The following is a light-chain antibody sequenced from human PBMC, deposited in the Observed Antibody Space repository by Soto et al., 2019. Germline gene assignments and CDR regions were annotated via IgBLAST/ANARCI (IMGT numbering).Light chain of an antibody. Sequence: QSALTRTASVSGSPGQSITISCTGTSNDVGSYNLVSWYQHHPGKAPKLMIFEGSKRPSGVSNRFSGSKSGNTASLTISGLQAEDEADLYCCSYAGSNYYVFGTGTKLTVL. J-gene: IGLJ1*01. CDR2: EGS. CDR1: SNDVGSYNL. V-gene: IGLV2-23*01. CDR3: CSYAGSNYYV.